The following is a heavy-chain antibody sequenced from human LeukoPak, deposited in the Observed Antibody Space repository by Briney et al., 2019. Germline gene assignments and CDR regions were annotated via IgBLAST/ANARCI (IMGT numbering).Heavy chain of an antibody. CDR2: IKSDGSST. CDR1: GFSFSSYW. V-gene: IGHV3-74*01. J-gene: IGHJ5*02. Sequence: PGGSLRLSCAASGFSFSSYWMHWVRQAPGKGLVWVARIKSDGSSTDYADYVKGRFTISRDNAKNSLYLQMNSLRAEDTAVYYCARDSSIAVQYNWFDPWGQGTLVTVSS. CDR3: ARDSSIAVQYNWFDP. D-gene: IGHD6-6*01.